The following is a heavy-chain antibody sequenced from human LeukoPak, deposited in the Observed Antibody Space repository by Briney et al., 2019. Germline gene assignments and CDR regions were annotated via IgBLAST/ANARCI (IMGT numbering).Heavy chain of an antibody. Sequence: SEILSLTCTVSGGSISSYYWSWIRQPPGKGLEWIGYIYTSGSTNYNPSLKSRVTISVDTSKNQFSLKLSSVTAADTAVYYCARDKDRAAGTGYYFDYWGQGTLVTVSS. CDR1: GGSISSYY. V-gene: IGHV4-4*09. CDR2: IYTSGST. D-gene: IGHD6-13*01. CDR3: ARDKDRAAGTGYYFDY. J-gene: IGHJ4*02.